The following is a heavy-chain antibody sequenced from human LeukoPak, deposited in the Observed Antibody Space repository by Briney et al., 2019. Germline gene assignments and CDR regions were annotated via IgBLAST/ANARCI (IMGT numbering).Heavy chain of an antibody. J-gene: IGHJ5*02. CDR1: GYSVGSAYY. V-gene: IGHV4-38-2*02. CDR2: ISHNGNA. D-gene: IGHD1-26*01. Sequence: SETLPLTCAVSGYSVGSAYYWVWIRQTPGKGLEWLGTISHNGNAYYNPSLKSRLTMSVETAKNQFSLNLNSVTAADTAVYFCARDPNWDSWFDPWGQGVLVTVSS. CDR3: ARDPNWDSWFDP.